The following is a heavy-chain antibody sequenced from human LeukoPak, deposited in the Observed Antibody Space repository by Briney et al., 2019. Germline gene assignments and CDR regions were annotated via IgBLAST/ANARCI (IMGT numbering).Heavy chain of an antibody. Sequence: GGALRLSCAACGFTVRSNYMNWVRQAPGEGLEWVSVIYGGGNIYYADSVKGRFTISRDNSKNTLYLQMNSLRAEDTAVYYCARGAGYNYPYYFDYWGQGTLVTVSS. CDR3: ARGAGYNYPYYFDY. V-gene: IGHV3-53*01. CDR1: GFTVRSNY. CDR2: IYGGGNI. J-gene: IGHJ4*02. D-gene: IGHD5-24*01.